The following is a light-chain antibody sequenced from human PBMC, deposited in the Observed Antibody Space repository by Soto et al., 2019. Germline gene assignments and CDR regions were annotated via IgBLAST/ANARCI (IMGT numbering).Light chain of an antibody. V-gene: IGLV2-14*01. CDR3: SSYTTRAIYV. CDR1: NTDVGAYNY. Sequence: QSVLTQPASVSGSPGQSITISCTGTNTDVGAYNYVSWYQQHPGKVPKLIIFEVSNRPSGVSNRFSGSKSGNTASLTISGLQAEDEAEYSCSSYTTRAIYVFGSGTKVTVL. CDR2: EVS. J-gene: IGLJ1*01.